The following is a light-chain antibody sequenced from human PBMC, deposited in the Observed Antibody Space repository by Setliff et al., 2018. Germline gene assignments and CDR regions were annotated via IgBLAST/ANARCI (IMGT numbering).Light chain of an antibody. CDR2: DVS. J-gene: IGLJ1*01. Sequence: LTQPASVSGSPGQAITISCTGTSSDVGSYDLVAWYQQHPGKAPKLMIYDVSHRPSGVSHRFSASKSGNTASLTISGLQVEDEADYYCSSYSTRTSLDVFGTGTRSPS. V-gene: IGLV2-14*02. CDR1: SSDVGSYDL. CDR3: SSYSTRTSLDV.